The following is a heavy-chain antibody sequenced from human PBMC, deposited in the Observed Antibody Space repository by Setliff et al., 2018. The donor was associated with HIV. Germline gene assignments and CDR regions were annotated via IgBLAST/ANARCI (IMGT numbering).Heavy chain of an antibody. D-gene: IGHD6-13*01. J-gene: IGHJ3*02. Sequence: ASVKVSCKPSAHPRYYYMHWVRQVPGIGLQWMGVINPSGGLTDYPQKFQGRVTMTTDMSTNTIYMQLSSLTSDDTAVYYCARDPGYKSTWYGVFDIWGQGTMVTVSS. CDR1: AHPRYYY. CDR3: ARDPGYKSTWYGVFDI. CDR2: INPSGGLT. V-gene: IGHV1-46*01.